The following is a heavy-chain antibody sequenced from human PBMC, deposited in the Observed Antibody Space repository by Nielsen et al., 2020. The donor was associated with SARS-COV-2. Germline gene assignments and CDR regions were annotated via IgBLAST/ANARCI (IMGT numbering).Heavy chain of an antibody. CDR1: GFTFSSYS. CDR3: ARALREYSSSSVPRNYYYYYMDV. J-gene: IGHJ6*03. Sequence: GASLKISCAASGFTFSSYSMNWVRQAPGKGLEWVSSISSSSSYIYYADSVKGRFTISRDNAKNSLYLQMNSLRAEDTAVYYCARALREYSSSSVPRNYYYYYMDVWGKGTTVTVSS. D-gene: IGHD6-6*01. CDR2: ISSSSSYI. V-gene: IGHV3-21*01.